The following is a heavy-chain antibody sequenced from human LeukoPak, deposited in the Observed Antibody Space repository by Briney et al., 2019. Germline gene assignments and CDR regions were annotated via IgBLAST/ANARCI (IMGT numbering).Heavy chain of an antibody. V-gene: IGHV3-23*01. CDR3: AKGDDIGKHPTRAYYFDI. CDR1: GFIFSRHA. Sequence: GGSLRLSCAASGFIFSRHAMSWVRQAPGKGLEWVSTTGLESVHTLCADSVQGRFTVSRDNSRNALDLQMDNLRVDDTAVYYCAKGDDIGKHPTRAYYFDIWGQGTLVTVSS. CDR2: TGLESVHT. J-gene: IGHJ4*02. D-gene: IGHD5-24*01.